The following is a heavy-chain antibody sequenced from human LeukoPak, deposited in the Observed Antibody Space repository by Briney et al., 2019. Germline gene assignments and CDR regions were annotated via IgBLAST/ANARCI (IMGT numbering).Heavy chain of an antibody. V-gene: IGHV3-21*01. Sequence: GGSLRLSCAASGFGFSVLTMNWVRQAPGKGLEWGSSISGRRSFIWYADSVKGRFITSRDNAENSLFLQLNGLRAEDTAVYYCVREASHVFDLWGQGTMVTVSS. CDR1: GFGFSVLT. J-gene: IGHJ3*01. CDR2: ISGRRSFI. CDR3: VREASHVFDL.